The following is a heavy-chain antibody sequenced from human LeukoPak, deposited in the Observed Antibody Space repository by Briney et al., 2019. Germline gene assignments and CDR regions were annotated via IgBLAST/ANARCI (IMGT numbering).Heavy chain of an antibody. CDR3: APTPRGTAMVLDY. D-gene: IGHD5-18*01. V-gene: IGHV3-48*01. CDR1: GFTFSSYS. Sequence: PGGSLRLSCAASGFTFSSYSMNWVRQAPGKGLEWVSYISSSSSTIYYADSVKGRFTISRDNAKNSLYLQMNSLRAEDTAVYYCAPTPRGTAMVLDYWGQGTLVTVSS. CDR2: ISSSSSTI. J-gene: IGHJ4*02.